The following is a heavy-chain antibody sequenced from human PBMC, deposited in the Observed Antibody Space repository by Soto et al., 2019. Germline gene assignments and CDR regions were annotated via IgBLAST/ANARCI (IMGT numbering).Heavy chain of an antibody. Sequence: VKVSCKASGYTFTSYGISWVRQAPGQGLEWMGWISAYNGNTNYAQKLQGRVTMTTDTSTSTAYMELRSLRSDDTAVYYCARDGSGYSYGGTNWFDPWGQGTLVTVSS. V-gene: IGHV1-18*04. J-gene: IGHJ5*02. CDR3: ARDGSGYSYGGTNWFDP. CDR1: GYTFTSYG. CDR2: ISAYNGNT. D-gene: IGHD5-18*01.